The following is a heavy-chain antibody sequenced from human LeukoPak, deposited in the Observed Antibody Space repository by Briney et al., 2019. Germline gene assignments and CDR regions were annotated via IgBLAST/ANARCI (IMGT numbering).Heavy chain of an antibody. CDR2: IISILGMA. Sequence: GASVKVSCKASGGTFSSYAISGVRQALGQGLEGMGRIISILGMANYAQKFQGRVTITLTNSTSKAYMELSLLRTEDTAEDNCAKSSGRLGGGYYYYGMDVWGQGTTVTVSS. CDR3: AKSSGRLGGGYYYYGMDV. J-gene: IGHJ6*02. CDR1: GGTFSSYA. D-gene: IGHD2-15*01. V-gene: IGHV1-69*04.